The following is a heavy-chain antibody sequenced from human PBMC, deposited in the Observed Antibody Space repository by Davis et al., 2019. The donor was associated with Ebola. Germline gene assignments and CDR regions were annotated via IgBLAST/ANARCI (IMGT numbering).Heavy chain of an antibody. V-gene: IGHV1-46*01. D-gene: IGHD3-22*01. CDR2: INPSGGST. Sequence: ASVKVSCKASGYTFTSYYMHWVRQAPGQGLEWMGIINPSGGSTSYAQKFQGRVTMTRDTSTSTVYMELSSLRSEDTAVYYCARDTGLSDYDSSGYPDAFDYWGQGTLVTVSS. J-gene: IGHJ4*02. CDR3: ARDTGLSDYDSSGYPDAFDY. CDR1: GYTFTSYY.